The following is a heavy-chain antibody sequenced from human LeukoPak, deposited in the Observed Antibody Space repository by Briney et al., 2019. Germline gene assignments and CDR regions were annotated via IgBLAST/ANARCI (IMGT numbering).Heavy chain of an antibody. D-gene: IGHD5-18*01. CDR1: GGSFSGYY. V-gene: IGHV4-34*01. CDR3: ARFAAQYSYGRKYYFDY. Sequence: SETLSLTCAVYGGSFSGYYWSWIRQPPGKGLEWIGEINHSGSTNYNPSLKGRVTISVDTSKDQFSLKLSSVTAADTAVYYCARFAAQYSYGRKYYFDYGGQGTLVTVSS. J-gene: IGHJ4*02. CDR2: INHSGST.